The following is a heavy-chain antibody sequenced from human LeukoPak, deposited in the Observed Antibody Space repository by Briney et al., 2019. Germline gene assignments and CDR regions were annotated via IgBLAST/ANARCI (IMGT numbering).Heavy chain of an antibody. J-gene: IGHJ4*02. V-gene: IGHV5-10-1*01. CDR3: ATIGYCSGSSCYPAPPHFDY. CDR2: SDPSDSYT. Sequence: GGPLQISGQGSGSPFTSYWISGARTLRGKGLEWMGRSDPSDSYTNNSPASQGHVTISADKSISTAYLQWSSLKVSDTAMYYCATIGYCSGSSCYPAPPHFDYWGQGTLVTVSS. CDR1: GSPFTSYW. D-gene: IGHD2-15*01.